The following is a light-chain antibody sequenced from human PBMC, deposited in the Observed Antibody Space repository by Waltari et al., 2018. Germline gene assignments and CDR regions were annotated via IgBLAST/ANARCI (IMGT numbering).Light chain of an antibody. CDR3: QTWDSVPHVV. CDR2: QDT. V-gene: IGLV3-1*01. CDR1: KLGDKY. J-gene: IGLJ2*01. Sequence: SYELTQPPSVSVSPGQTASITCSGDKLGDKYACWYQQKPGQSLVLVVYQDTKRPSGTPERFSGSKSGNTATLTISGTQTMDEADYYCQTWDSVPHVVFGGGTKLTV.